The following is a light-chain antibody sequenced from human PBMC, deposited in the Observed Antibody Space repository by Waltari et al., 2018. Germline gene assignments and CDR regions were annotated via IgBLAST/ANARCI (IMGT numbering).Light chain of an antibody. Sequence: DVVMTQSPLSLSVTPGQPASMSCNSSQSLLQSDGKTFIYWYLQRPGQSPQLLIYEIFNRFSGVPERFSGSGSGTDFTLNISRVAADDVGTYYCMQTLQPWTIGQGTKVEIK. CDR3: MQTLQPWT. CDR2: EIF. CDR1: QSLLQSDGKTF. J-gene: IGKJ1*01. V-gene: IGKV2D-29*02.